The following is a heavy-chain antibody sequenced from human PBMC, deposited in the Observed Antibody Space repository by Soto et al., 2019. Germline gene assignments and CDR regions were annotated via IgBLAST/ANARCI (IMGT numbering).Heavy chain of an antibody. CDR1: GGASSSYA. D-gene: IGHD6-13*01. V-gene: IGHV1-69*13. CDR3: ARDGYSSSWYPY. CDR2: IIPIFGTA. J-gene: IGHJ4*02. Sequence: SVKVSCKASGGASSSYAISWVRQAPGQGLERMGGIIPIFGTANYAQKFQGRVTITADESTSTAYMELSSLRSEDTAVYYCARDGYSSSWYPYWGQGTLVTVSS.